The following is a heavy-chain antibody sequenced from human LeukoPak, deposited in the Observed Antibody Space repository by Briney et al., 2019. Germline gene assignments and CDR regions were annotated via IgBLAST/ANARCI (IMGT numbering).Heavy chain of an antibody. Sequence: GASVKVSCKASGYTFTDYYMHWVRQAPGQGLEWMGRINPDAGGTNSAQTLQGRVTMTWDTSIRTAYMEWSSLRSDDTAVYYCAREHPFSGSENYVLHNWFDPWGQGTLVTVSS. CDR3: AREHPFSGSENYVLHNWFDP. V-gene: IGHV1-2*02. CDR1: GYTFTDYY. CDR2: INPDAGGT. J-gene: IGHJ5*02. D-gene: IGHD3-10*01.